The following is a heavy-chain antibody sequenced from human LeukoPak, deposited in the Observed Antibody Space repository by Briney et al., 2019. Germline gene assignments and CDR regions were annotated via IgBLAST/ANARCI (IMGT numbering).Heavy chain of an antibody. CDR2: IYTSGST. D-gene: IGHD1-1*01. J-gene: IGHJ4*02. V-gene: IGHV4-61*02. CDR1: GGSISSGSYY. CDR3: ARASHWNQLHYFDY. Sequence: SETLSLTCTGSGGSISSGSYYWSWIRQPAGKGLEWIGRIYTSGSTNYNPSLKSRVTISVDKSKNQFSLNLTSVTAADTAVYYCARASHWNQLHYFDYWGQGTLVTVSS.